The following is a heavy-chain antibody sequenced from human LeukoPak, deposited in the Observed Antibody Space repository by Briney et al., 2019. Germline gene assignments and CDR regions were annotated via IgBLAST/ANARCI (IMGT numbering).Heavy chain of an antibody. J-gene: IGHJ4*02. V-gene: IGHV3-23*01. CDR3: AKLTYYYDSSGSGYCFDY. CDR2: ISGSGGST. CDR1: GLTFSNSA. Sequence: GGSLRLSCAASGLTFSNSALSWVRQAPGKGLEWVSAISGSGGSTYYADSVKGRFTISRDNSKNTLYLQMNSLRAEDTAVYYCAKLTYYYDSSGSGYCFDYWGQGTLVTVSS. D-gene: IGHD3-22*01.